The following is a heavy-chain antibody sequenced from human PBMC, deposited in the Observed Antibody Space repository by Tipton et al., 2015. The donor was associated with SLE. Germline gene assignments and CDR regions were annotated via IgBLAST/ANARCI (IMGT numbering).Heavy chain of an antibody. CDR1: GASVSTYY. CDR2: LYYSGSI. CDR3: ARGPTSYGDAGSDAFDV. Sequence: TLSLTYTVSGASVSTYYWSWIRQPPGKGLEWIGYLYYSGSINYNPSLKSRVTISIDTSNNHFSLHLTSVTAADTAVYYCARGPTSYGDAGSDAFDVWGQGTMVTVSS. V-gene: IGHV4-59*02. J-gene: IGHJ3*01. D-gene: IGHD4-17*01.